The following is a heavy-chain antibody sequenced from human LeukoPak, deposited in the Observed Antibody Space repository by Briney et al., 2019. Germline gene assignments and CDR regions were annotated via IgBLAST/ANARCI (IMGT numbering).Heavy chain of an antibody. CDR3: TRHLGDGYNLLVGGSVPYYFDY. V-gene: IGHV3-73*01. CDR1: GFTFSGSA. Sequence: PEGSLRLSCAASGFTFSGSAMHWVRQASGKGLEWIGRIRSKANSYATAYAASVKGRFTISRDDSKNTAYLQMNSLITEDTAVYYCTRHLGDGYNLLVGGSVPYYFDYWGQGTLVTVSS. J-gene: IGHJ4*02. CDR2: IRSKANSYAT. D-gene: IGHD5-24*01.